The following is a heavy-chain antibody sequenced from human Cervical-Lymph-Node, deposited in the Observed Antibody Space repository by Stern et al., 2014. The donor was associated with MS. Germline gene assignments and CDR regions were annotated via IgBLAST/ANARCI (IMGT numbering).Heavy chain of an antibody. CDR3: ASRSNWFDP. V-gene: IGHV4-4*02. J-gene: IGHJ5*02. CDR1: GGSISSGNW. Sequence: VQLVESGPGLVKPSGTLSLTCAVSGGSISSGNWWNWVRQPPGMGLEWIGEMFHSGSTNYNPSLKSRVTISVDKSKNQFSLKLTSVTAADTAVYYCASRSNWFDPWGQGTLVTVSS. CDR2: MFHSGST.